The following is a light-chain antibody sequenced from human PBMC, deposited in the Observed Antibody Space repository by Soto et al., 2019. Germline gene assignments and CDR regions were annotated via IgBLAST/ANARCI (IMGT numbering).Light chain of an antibody. Sequence: EVVLTQSPATLSVSPGDRATLSCRASQYIGSAVAWYHQRSGQAPRLLIYGASSRATGIPDRFSGSGSGTDFTLTISRLEPEDFAVYYCQQYGSSPLTFGGGTKVDI. CDR3: QQYGSSPLT. V-gene: IGKV3-20*01. CDR1: QYIGSA. CDR2: GAS. J-gene: IGKJ4*01.